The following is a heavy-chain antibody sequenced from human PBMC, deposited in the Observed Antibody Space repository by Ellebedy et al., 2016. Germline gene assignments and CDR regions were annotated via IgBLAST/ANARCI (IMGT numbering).Heavy chain of an antibody. V-gene: IGHV1-69*13. CDR1: GGTFSSYA. D-gene: IGHD2-15*01. CDR2: IIPIFGTA. J-gene: IGHJ5*02. Sequence: SVKVSCXASGGTFSSYAISWVRQAPGQGLEWMGGIIPIFGTANYAQKFQGRVTITADESTSTAYMELSSLRSEDTAVYYCAREGGQCSGGSCYSEGSYWFDPWGQGTLVTVSS. CDR3: AREGGQCSGGSCYSEGSYWFDP.